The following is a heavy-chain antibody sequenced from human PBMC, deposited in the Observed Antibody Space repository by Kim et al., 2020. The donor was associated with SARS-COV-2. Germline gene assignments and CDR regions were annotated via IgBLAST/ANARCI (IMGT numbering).Heavy chain of an antibody. J-gene: IGHJ6*02. Sequence: GGSLRLSCAASGFTFSSYGMHWVRQAPGKGLEWVAVIWYDGSNKYYADSVKGRFTISRDNSKNTLYLQMNSLRAEDTAVYYCARDEAAAGTYYYYYYGMDVWGQGTTVTVSS. CDR2: IWYDGSNK. D-gene: IGHD6-13*01. CDR3: ARDEAAAGTYYYYYYGMDV. CDR1: GFTFSSYG. V-gene: IGHV3-33*01.